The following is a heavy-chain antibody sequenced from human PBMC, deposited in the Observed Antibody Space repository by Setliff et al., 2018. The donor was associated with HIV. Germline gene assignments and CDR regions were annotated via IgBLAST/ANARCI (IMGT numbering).Heavy chain of an antibody. CDR1: GYGFTNHY. D-gene: IGHD5-12*01. J-gene: IGHJ3*02. CDR3: ASAGAWQRNALDI. V-gene: IGHV1-46*01. CDR2: INPTGGST. Sequence: ASVKVSCKPSGYGFTNHYMHWVRQAPGQGLEWMGVINPTGGSTRNTQKFQGRVAMTRDTSTSTAYMELSSLRSEDTAVYYCASAGAWQRNALDIWGQGTMVTVSS.